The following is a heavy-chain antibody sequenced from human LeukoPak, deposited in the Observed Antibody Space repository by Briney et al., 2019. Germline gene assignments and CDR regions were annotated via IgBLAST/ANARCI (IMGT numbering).Heavy chain of an antibody. Sequence: MPSETLSLTCTVSGGSISSSSYYWGWIRQPPGKGLEWIGSIYYSGSTYYNPSLKSRVTISVDTSKNQFSLKLSSVTAADTAVYYCARSGIAARPAGDYFDYWGQGTLVTVSS. CDR2: IYYSGST. V-gene: IGHV4-39*07. J-gene: IGHJ4*02. CDR3: ARSGIAARPAGDYFDY. D-gene: IGHD6-6*01. CDR1: GGSISSSSYY.